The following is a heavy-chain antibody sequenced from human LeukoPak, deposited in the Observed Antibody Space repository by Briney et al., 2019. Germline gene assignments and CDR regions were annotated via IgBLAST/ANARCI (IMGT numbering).Heavy chain of an antibody. D-gene: IGHD2-2*01. CDR3: ARAGCSSTSCYEGYYYGMDV. CDR2: ISSSSSTI. V-gene: IGHV3-48*02. CDR1: GFTFSSSS. J-gene: IGHJ6*02. Sequence: PGGSLRLSCAASGFTFSSSSMNWVRQAPGKGLEWVSYISSSSSTIYYADSVKGRFTISRDNAKNSLYLQMNSLRDEDTAVYYCARAGCSSTSCYEGYYYGMDVWGQGTTVTGSS.